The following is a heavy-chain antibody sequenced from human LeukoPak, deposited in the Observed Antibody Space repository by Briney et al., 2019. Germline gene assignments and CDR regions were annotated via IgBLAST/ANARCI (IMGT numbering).Heavy chain of an antibody. V-gene: IGHV3-23*01. Sequence: GSLRLSCAASGFTFTYYAMNWVRQAPGKGLEWVSAISGSDGSTYYADSVKGRFTISRDNSKNTLYLQMNSLKTEDTAVYYCTTGLRITMIRGVPNRDLFDYWGQGTLVTVSS. J-gene: IGHJ4*02. D-gene: IGHD3-10*01. CDR1: GFTFTYYA. CDR3: TTGLRITMIRGVPNRDLFDY. CDR2: ISGSDGST.